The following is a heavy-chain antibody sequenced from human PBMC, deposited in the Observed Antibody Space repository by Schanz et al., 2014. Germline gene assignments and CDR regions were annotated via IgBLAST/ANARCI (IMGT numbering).Heavy chain of an antibody. V-gene: IGHV1-18*04. CDR3: ARDRDQWDGNYLDY. Sequence: QVLLVQSGAEVKQPGASVKVSCKASGYTFTSYYLHWVRQAPGQGLEWMGWIGGSDGNTNFAQKFQGRVTMTTDTSTSTVYMELRSLTSDDSAVYYCARDRDQWDGNYLDYWGQGTLVTVSS. D-gene: IGHD1-26*01. CDR1: GYTFTSYY. CDR2: IGGSDGNT. J-gene: IGHJ4*02.